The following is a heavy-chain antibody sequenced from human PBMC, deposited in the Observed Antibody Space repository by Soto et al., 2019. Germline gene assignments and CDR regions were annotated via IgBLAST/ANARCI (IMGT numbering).Heavy chain of an antibody. J-gene: IGHJ4*02. CDR2: ISSTTNYI. CDR3: ARESEDLTSNFDY. CDR1: GFTFTRYS. Sequence: GWSLRLSCAASGFTFTRYSMNWVRQAPGKGLEWVSSISSTTNYIYYGDSMKGRFTISRDNAKNSLYLEMNSLRAEDTAVYYCARESEDLTSNFDYWGQGTLVTVS. V-gene: IGHV3-21*06.